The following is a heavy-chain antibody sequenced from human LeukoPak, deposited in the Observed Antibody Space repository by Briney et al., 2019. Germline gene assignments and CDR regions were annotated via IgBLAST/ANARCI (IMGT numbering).Heavy chain of an antibody. CDR2: TMPLFGTA. CDR1: GGTFNNCA. V-gene: IGHV1-69*05. Sequence: SVKVSCKTSGGTFNNCAICWVRQAPGQGREWVGGTMPLFGTAGYTQKFQGRVTITKDESTRTVYLELTGLTSDDTAVYYCARDVHGDYGSGWFDPWGMGTLVCVSS. CDR3: ARDVHGDYGSGWFDP. J-gene: IGHJ5*02. D-gene: IGHD4-17*01.